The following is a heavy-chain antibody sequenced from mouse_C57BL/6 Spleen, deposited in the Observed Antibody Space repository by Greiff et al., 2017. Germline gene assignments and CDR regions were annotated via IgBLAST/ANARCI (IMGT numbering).Heavy chain of an antibody. Sequence: EVLLLQSGADLVRPGASLKLSCTASGFNIKDDFMHWVRQRPEQGLEWIGWIGPENGDPESASKFQGKATINADTSSKPAYLQLSSLTSEDTAVNYRLYYDYDGTRKRFAYWGQGTLVTVSA. CDR2: IGPENGDP. D-gene: IGHD2-4*01. J-gene: IGHJ3*01. CDR1: GFNIKDDF. CDR3: LYYDYDGTRKRFAY. V-gene: IGHV14-4*01.